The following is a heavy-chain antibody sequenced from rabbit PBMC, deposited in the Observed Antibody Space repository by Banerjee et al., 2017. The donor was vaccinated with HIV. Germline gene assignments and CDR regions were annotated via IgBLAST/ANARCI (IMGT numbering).Heavy chain of an antibody. V-gene: IGHV1S45*01. Sequence: QEQLEESGGGLVKPEGSLTLTCKASGFDFSSNAMCWVRQAPGKGPEWIACINSSSGNTVYASWAKGPFTISKTASTTVTLQMTSLTAADTATYFCARDVADTGDYNFNLWGPGTLVTVS. J-gene: IGHJ4*01. CDR2: INSSSGNT. D-gene: IGHD2-1*01. CDR3: ARDVADTGDYNFNL. CDR1: GFDFSSNA.